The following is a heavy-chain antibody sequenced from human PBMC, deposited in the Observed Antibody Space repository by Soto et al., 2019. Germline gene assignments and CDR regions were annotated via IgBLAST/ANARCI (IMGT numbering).Heavy chain of an antibody. CDR2: IIPIFGTA. CDR1: GGTFSSYA. V-gene: IGHV1-69*12. CDR3: ARDWSSGLPHDAFDI. Sequence: QVQLVQSGAEVKKPGSSVKVSCKASGGTFSSYAISWVRQAPGQGLEWMGGIIPIFGTANYAQKFQGRVTITADEATITAYMELSSLSSEDTAVYYCARDWSSGLPHDAFDIWGQGTMVTVSS. D-gene: IGHD6-19*01. J-gene: IGHJ3*02.